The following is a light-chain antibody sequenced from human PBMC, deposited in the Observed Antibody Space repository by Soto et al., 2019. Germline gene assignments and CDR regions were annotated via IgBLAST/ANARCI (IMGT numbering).Light chain of an antibody. CDR1: SSDVGGYNS. CDR2: DVS. CDR3: SSYTNSTTRV. Sequence: QSALTQPASVSGSPGQSITISCTGTSSDVGGYNSVSWYQQHPGKVPKVMIYDVSNRPSGVSNRFSGSKSDNTASLTISELQAEDEADYYCSSYTNSTTRVFGSGTKLTVL. J-gene: IGLJ1*01. V-gene: IGLV2-14*03.